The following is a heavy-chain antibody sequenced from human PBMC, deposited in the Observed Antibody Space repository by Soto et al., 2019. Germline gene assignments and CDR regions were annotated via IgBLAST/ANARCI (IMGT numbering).Heavy chain of an antibody. V-gene: IGHV3-11*01. J-gene: IGHJ6*02. CDR1: GFTFSDYY. CDR3: ARDLWTLGPYYYYGMDV. D-gene: IGHD1-1*01. Sequence: PGGSLRLSCAASGFTFSDYYMSWIRQAPGKGLEWVSYISSSGSTIYYADSVKGRFTISRDNAKNSLYLQMNSLRAEDTAVYYCARDLWTLGPYYYYGMDVWGQGTTVTVSS. CDR2: ISSSGSTI.